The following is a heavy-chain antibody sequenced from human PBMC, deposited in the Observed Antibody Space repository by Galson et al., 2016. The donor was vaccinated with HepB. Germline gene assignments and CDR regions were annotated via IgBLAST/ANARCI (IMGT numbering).Heavy chain of an antibody. D-gene: IGHD2-21*02. J-gene: IGHJ4*02. Sequence: PALVKPTQTLTLTCTFSGFSLSTSGVGVGWFRQPPGKALQWLALIFWDDDEHYSPSLRRRLTITEDTSKNQVVLTMTNMDPADPATYYCAHSRIVVVTSMYFFDYWGQGTLLTVSS. CDR1: GFSLSTSGVG. CDR3: AHSRIVVVTSMYFFDY. CDR2: IFWDDDE. V-gene: IGHV2-5*02.